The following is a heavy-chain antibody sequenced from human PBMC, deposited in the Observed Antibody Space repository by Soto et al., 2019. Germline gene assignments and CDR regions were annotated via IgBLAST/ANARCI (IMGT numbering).Heavy chain of an antibody. CDR3: ARGGYGFSYFDP. CDR2: IYPGDSDT. Sequence: PGKSLKISCKGSGYKFSNHWIAWVRQMPGKGLEWMGIIYPGDSDTRYSPSFQGQVTISADKSINTAYVQWGSLKATDTAIYYCARGGYGFSYFDPWGQGTLVTVSS. J-gene: IGHJ5*02. D-gene: IGHD2-15*01. V-gene: IGHV5-51*01. CDR1: GYKFSNHW.